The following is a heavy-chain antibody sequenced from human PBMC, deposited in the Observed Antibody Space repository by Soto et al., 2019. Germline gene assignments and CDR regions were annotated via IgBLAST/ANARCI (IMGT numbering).Heavy chain of an antibody. Sequence: EVQLVESGGGLVKPGGSLRLSCAASGFTFRTYSMNWVRQAPGKGLEWVSSVSPSSSYKYYADSVRGRFTISRDNAKNSLYLQMNSLRGDDTAVYYCARDGDADDYGDYGGEDPWGQGTLVTVSS. J-gene: IGHJ5*02. V-gene: IGHV3-21*01. CDR1: GFTFRTYS. CDR3: ARDGDADDYGDYGGEDP. CDR2: VSPSSSYK. D-gene: IGHD4-17*01.